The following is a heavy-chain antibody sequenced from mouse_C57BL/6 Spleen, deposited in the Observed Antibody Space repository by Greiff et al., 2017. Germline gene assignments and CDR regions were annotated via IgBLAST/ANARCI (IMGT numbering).Heavy chain of an antibody. V-gene: IGHV1-59*01. D-gene: IGHD4-1*01. CDR1: GYTFTSYW. J-gene: IGHJ2*01. CDR2: IAPSDSYT. CDR3: ARGDGTGNY. Sequence: QVQLQQSGAELVRPGTSVKLSCKASGYTFTSYWMHWVKQRPGQGLEWIGVIAPSDSYTNYNQKFKGKATLTVDTSSSTAYMQLSRLTSEDSAVYYCARGDGTGNYWGQGTTLTVSS.